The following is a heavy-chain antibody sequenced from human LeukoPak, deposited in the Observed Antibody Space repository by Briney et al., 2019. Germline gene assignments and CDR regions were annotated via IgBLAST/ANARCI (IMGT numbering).Heavy chain of an antibody. V-gene: IGHV1-2*02. D-gene: IGHD6-19*01. J-gene: IGHJ4*02. CDR3: ARGIGIAVAGTNVDY. CDR1: GYTFTNYD. Sequence: VASAKVSCKASGYTFTNYDINWVRQAPGQGIEWMGWINPNSGGTNYAQKFQGRVTMTRDTSISTAYMELSRLRSDDTAVYYCARGIGIAVAGTNVDYWGQGTLVTVSS. CDR2: INPNSGGT.